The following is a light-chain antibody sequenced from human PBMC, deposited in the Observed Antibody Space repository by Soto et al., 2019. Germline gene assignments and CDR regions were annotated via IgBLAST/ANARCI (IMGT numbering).Light chain of an antibody. J-gene: IGLJ1*01. CDR1: SSDVGAYNY. CDR3: CSLTTRDSHV. V-gene: IGLV2-11*01. Sequence: QSVLTQPRSVSGSPGQSVTISCTGSSSDVGAYNYVSWYQQHPDKAPKLMIFDVSARPSGVPDRFSGSKSGNTASLTISGLQPEDEASYYCCSLTTRDSHVFGTGTKLTVL. CDR2: DVS.